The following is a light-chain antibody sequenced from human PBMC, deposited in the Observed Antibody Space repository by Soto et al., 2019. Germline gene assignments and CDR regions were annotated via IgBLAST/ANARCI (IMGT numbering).Light chain of an antibody. CDR1: SGHSSYA. Sequence: QSVLTQSPSASASLGASVKLTCTLSSGHSSYAIAWHQQQPEKGPRYLMKLSSDGSHSKGDGIPDRFSGSSSGAERYLTISSLQSEYEADYYCQTSDTGARVVFGRGTQLTVL. CDR3: QTSDTGARVV. V-gene: IGLV4-69*01. J-gene: IGLJ2*01. CDR2: LSSDGSH.